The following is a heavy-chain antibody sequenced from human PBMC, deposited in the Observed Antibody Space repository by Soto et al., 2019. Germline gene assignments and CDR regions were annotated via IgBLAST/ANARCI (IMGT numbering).Heavy chain of an antibody. Sequence: LSLTCSASGGSITSGDYYWTWIRQHPGKGLEWIAYIHYDGRTYYNPSLQSRTATSVDTSKNQFSLELNSVTDADTAVYYCARRHSSSGGGFDYWGQGTLVTVSS. CDR3: ARRHSSSGGGFDY. D-gene: IGHD2-2*01. J-gene: IGHJ4*02. V-gene: IGHV4-31*02. CDR1: GGSITSGDYY. CDR2: IHYDGRT.